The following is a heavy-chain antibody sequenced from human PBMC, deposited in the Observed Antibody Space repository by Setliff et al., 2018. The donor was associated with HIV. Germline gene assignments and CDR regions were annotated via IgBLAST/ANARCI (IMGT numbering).Heavy chain of an antibody. Sequence: PGGSLRLSCAASGFDLSTYWMSWVRQAPGKGLEWVANIKLHGSEKYYVDSVKGRFTISRDDAKNSLYLQMNSLRVEDTAVYYCARDRRDGLYYHGMDVWGQGTTVTVSS. J-gene: IGHJ6*02. CDR2: IKLHGSEK. CDR3: ARDRRDGLYYHGMDV. V-gene: IGHV3-7*01. D-gene: IGHD5-12*01. CDR1: GFDLSTYW.